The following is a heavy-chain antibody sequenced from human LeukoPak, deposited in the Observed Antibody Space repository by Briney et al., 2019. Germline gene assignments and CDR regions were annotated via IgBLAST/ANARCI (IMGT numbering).Heavy chain of an antibody. V-gene: IGHV3-30-3*01. J-gene: IGHJ4*02. CDR1: GFTFSSYA. D-gene: IGHD6-6*01. CDR2: ISYDGSNK. Sequence: GGSLRLSCAASGFTFSSYAMHWVRQAPGKGLEWVAVISYDGSNKYYADSVKGRFTISRDNSKNTLYLQMNSLRAEDTAVYYRARERVAARPFDYWGQGTLVTVSS. CDR3: ARERVAARPFDY.